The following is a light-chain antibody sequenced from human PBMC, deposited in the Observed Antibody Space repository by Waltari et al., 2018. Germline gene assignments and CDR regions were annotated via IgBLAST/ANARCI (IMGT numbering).Light chain of an antibody. CDR2: RRN. CDR1: SSNIGSNY. V-gene: IGLV1-47*01. Sequence: QSVLTQPPSASGTPGQRVTISCSGSSSNIGSNYVYWYQQLPGTAPQLLIARRNQRPSGVPDLFSGSKSGTSAALAISGRRSEDEGDYYCAAWDGSLSGSHVVFGGGTKVTVL. J-gene: IGLJ2*01. CDR3: AAWDGSLSGSHVV.